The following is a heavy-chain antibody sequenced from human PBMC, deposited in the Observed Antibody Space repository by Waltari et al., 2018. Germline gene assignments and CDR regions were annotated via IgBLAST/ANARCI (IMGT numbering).Heavy chain of an antibody. CDR3: AKDAFGNTYLDF. CDR1: GFTLSYFG. Sequence: QVNLVESGGGVVQPGGSLRLSCATSGFTLSYFGMHWVRQAPGKGLGWVALIWFDGSDKFYADSVRGRFTISRDNSARTLYLDMDSLRLDDTAMYYCAKDAFGNTYLDFWGQGTLVTVSS. J-gene: IGHJ4*02. CDR2: IWFDGSDK. D-gene: IGHD2-2*02. V-gene: IGHV3-30*02.